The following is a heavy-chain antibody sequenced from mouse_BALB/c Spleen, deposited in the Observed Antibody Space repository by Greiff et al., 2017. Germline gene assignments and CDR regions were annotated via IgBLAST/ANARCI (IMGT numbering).Heavy chain of an antibody. Sequence: EVKLMESGGGLVKPGGSLKLSCAASGFTFSDYYMYWVRQTPEKRLEWVATISDGGSYTYYPDSVKGRFTISRDNAKNNLYLQMSSLKSEDTAMYYCAREGLYAMDYWGQGTSGTVSS. V-gene: IGHV5-4*02. CDR2: ISDGGSYT. CDR1: GFTFSDYY. CDR3: AREGLYAMDY. J-gene: IGHJ4*01.